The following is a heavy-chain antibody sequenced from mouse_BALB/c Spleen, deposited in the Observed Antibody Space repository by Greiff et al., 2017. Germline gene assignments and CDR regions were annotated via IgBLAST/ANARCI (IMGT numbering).Heavy chain of an antibody. D-gene: IGHD1-1*02. V-gene: IGHV5-9-1*01. Sequence: EVMLVESGGGLVKPGGSLKLSCAASGFTFSSYAMSWVRQTPEKRLEWVATISSGGSYTYYPDSVKGRFTISRDNAKNTLYLQMRSLRSEDTAMYYCARRWDYAMDYWGQGTSVTVSS. J-gene: IGHJ4*01. CDR1: GFTFSSYA. CDR2: ISSGGSYT. CDR3: ARRWDYAMDY.